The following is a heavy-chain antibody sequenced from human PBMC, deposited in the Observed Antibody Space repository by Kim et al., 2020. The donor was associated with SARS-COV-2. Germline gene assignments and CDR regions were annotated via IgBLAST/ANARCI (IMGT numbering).Heavy chain of an antibody. D-gene: IGHD3-10*01. Sequence: GGSLRLSCAASGFTFSSYGMHWVRQAPGKGLEWVAVISYDGSNKYYADPVKGRFTISRDNSKNTLYLQMNSLRAEDTAVYYCAKDRVTMVGSYGMDVWG. J-gene: IGHJ6*02. V-gene: IGHV3-30*18. CDR2: ISYDGSNK. CDR3: AKDRVTMVGSYGMDV. CDR1: GFTFSSYG.